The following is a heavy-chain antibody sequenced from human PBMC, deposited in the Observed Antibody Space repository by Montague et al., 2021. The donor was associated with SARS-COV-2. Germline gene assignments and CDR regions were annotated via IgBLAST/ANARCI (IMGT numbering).Heavy chain of an antibody. V-gene: IGHV4-59*08. Sequence: SETLSLTCTVSGGSISRYYWSWILQSPGQGLEWIAYISESGSPXXXPSLSSRGTVSVDTSKSQFSPKLTSATAADTALNYCARHRIYLGESWWGGGTLVTVSS. CDR3: ARHRIYLGESW. CDR2: ISESGSP. CDR1: GGSISRYY. J-gene: IGHJ4*02. D-gene: IGHD3-16*01.